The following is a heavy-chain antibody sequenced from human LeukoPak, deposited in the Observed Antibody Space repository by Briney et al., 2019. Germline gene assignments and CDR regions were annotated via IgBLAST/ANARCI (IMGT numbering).Heavy chain of an antibody. J-gene: IGHJ4*02. CDR3: AREGYSGYDFFSSGLYGLAC. V-gene: IGHV6-1*01. CDR2: TYYRSRWYN. Sequence: SQTLSLTCAVSGDSVSSNNIAWNWIRQSPSKGLEWLGRTYYRSRWYNDYAVSVRSRVTINADTSNSQVFLQLNSVTPEYTAVYFCAREGYSGYDFFSSGLYGLACWGQGTLVTVSS. CDR1: GDSVSSNNIA. D-gene: IGHD5-12*01.